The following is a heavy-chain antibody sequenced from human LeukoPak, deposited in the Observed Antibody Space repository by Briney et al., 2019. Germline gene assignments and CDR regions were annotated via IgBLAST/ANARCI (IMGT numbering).Heavy chain of an antibody. Sequence: PSETLSLTCSVYGGSFSGYYWSWIRQPPGKGLEWIGEINHSGSTNYNPSLKSRVTVSVDTSKNQFSLKLSSVTAADTAVYYCARDHKRAYYDFWSGYDYWGQGTLVTVSS. CDR3: ARDHKRAYYDFWSGYDY. V-gene: IGHV4-34*01. CDR2: INHSGST. D-gene: IGHD3-3*01. CDR1: GGSFSGYY. J-gene: IGHJ4*02.